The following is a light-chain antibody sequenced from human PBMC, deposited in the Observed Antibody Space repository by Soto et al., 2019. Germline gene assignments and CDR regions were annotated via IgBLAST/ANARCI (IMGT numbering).Light chain of an antibody. CDR1: QSVSGH. J-gene: IGKJ1*01. Sequence: DLQMTQSPSSLSASVGDRVTITCRTSQSVSGHLNWYQQKAGKAPKLLIYASFSLQGGVPSRFSGSGSGTDFTLTISSLQPEDIATYYCQQTYSVTWTFGQGTKVEIK. CDR2: ASF. V-gene: IGKV1-39*01. CDR3: QQTYSVTWT.